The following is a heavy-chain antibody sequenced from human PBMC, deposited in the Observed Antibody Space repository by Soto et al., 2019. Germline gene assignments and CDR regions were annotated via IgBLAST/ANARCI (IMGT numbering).Heavy chain of an antibody. D-gene: IGHD6-19*01. CDR2: ISSSSSYT. Sequence: QVQLVESGGGLVKPGGSLRLSCAASGFTFSDYYMSWIRQAPGKGLEWVSYISSSSSYTNYADSVKGRFTISRDNAKNSLYLQRNSLRAEDTAVYYCARVKPEEQWLVGGFDPWGQGTLVTVSS. J-gene: IGHJ5*02. V-gene: IGHV3-11*06. CDR1: GFTFSDYY. CDR3: ARVKPEEQWLVGGFDP.